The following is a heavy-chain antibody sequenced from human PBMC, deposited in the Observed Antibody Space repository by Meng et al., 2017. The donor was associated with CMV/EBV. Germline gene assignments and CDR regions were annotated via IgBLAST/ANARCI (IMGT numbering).Heavy chain of an antibody. CDR2: IRYDGSNK. V-gene: IGHV3-30*02. CDR3: ARVGPDSGSYSDDY. CDR1: GFTFSSYA. J-gene: IGHJ4*02. Sequence: GESLKISCAASGFTFSSYAMSWVRQAPGNGLEWVAFIRYDGSNKYYADSVKGRFTISRDNSKNTLYLQMNSLRAEDTAVYYCARVGPDSGSYSDDYWGQGTLVTVSS. D-gene: IGHD1-26*01.